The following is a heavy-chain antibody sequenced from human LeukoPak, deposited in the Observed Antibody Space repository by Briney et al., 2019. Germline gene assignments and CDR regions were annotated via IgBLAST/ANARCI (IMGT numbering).Heavy chain of an antibody. D-gene: IGHD1-26*01. CDR2: IYYSGST. Sequence: SETLSLTCTDSGGSTSSSSDYWGWIRQPPGKGLEWIGSIYYSGSTYYNPSLKSRVTISVDTSKHQFSLKLSSVTAADTAVYYGARHTWAWDSPLWGQGTLVTVSS. CDR1: GGSTSSSSDY. J-gene: IGHJ1*01. CDR3: ARHTWAWDSPL. V-gene: IGHV4-39*01.